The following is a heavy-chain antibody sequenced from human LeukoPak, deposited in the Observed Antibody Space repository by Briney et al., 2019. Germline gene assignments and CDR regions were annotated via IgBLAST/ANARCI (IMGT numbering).Heavy chain of an antibody. J-gene: IGHJ4*02. CDR3: ARAIGYDVSTETAMDGLDY. Sequence: GGSLRLSCAASGFIFRRNGMHWVRQVPGKGLEWVALIWFDGSKTYYADSVKGRFTISRDNSRNTLFLQMNSLRAENTAVYYCARAIGYDVSTETAMDGLDYWGQGTLVTVSS. CDR1: GFIFRRNG. D-gene: IGHD5-18*01. V-gene: IGHV3-33*01. CDR2: IWFDGSKT.